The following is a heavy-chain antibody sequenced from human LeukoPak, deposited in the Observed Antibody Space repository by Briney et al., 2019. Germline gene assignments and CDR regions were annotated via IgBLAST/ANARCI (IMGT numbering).Heavy chain of an antibody. Sequence: SETLSLTCAVSGGSISSGGYSWSWIRQPPGKGLEWIGYIYHSGSTYYNPSLKSRVTISVDRSKNQFSLKLSSVTAADTAVYYCASRLEVTAGWYFDLWGRGTLVTVSS. J-gene: IGHJ2*01. CDR2: IYHSGST. V-gene: IGHV4-30-2*01. CDR3: ASRLEVTAGWYFDL. CDR1: GGSISSGGYS. D-gene: IGHD2-21*02.